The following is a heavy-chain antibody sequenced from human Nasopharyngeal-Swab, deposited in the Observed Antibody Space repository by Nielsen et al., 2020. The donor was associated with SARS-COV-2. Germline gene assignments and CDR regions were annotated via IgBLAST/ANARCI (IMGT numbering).Heavy chain of an antibody. CDR1: GSTFNNYN. CDR3: ARDGLDYDFWSAYFMDV. CDR2: ITSRSRYI. J-gene: IGHJ6*02. V-gene: IGHV3-21*01. D-gene: IGHD3-3*01. Sequence: GGSLRLSCAASGSTFNNYNFNWVRQPPGTGPESVSSITSRSRYIYYADSVKGRFTISRDNAKNSLYLQMNSLRAEDTAVYYCARDGLDYDFWSAYFMDVWGQGTTVTVSS.